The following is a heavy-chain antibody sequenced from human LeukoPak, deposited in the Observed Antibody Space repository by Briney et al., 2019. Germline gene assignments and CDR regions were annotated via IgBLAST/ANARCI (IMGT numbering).Heavy chain of an antibody. Sequence: SETLSLTCTVSGYSISSGYQWGWLRQPPGKGLEWIGNIYQSGSTYYNPSLKSRVTISVDTSKNQFSLKLSSVTAADTAVYYCAGGHWELLVYDYWGQGTLVTVSS. D-gene: IGHD1-26*01. V-gene: IGHV4-38-2*02. CDR3: AGGHWELLVYDY. CDR2: IYQSGST. CDR1: GYSISSGYQ. J-gene: IGHJ4*02.